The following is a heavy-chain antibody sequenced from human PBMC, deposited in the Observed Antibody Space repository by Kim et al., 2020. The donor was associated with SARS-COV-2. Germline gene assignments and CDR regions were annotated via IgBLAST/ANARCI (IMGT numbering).Heavy chain of an antibody. V-gene: IGHV2-5*02. D-gene: IGHD3-3*01. J-gene: IGHJ5*02. CDR2: IYWDDDR. Sequence: SGPTLVNSTQTLTLTCTFSGFSLTSREEGVGWVRQPPGKALEWLAVIYWDDDRRYNPSLKTRLNVSKDTSNNQVVLTMTNMDPMDTGTYYCAHSFFGVVMDWLDPWGQGILVTVSS. CDR1: GFSLTSREEG. CDR3: AHSFFGVVMDWLDP.